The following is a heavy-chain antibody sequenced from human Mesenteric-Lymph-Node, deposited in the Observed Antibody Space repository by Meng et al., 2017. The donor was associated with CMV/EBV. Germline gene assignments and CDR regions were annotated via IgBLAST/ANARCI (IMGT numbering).Heavy chain of an antibody. V-gene: IGHV3-30*02. D-gene: IGHD3-10*01. Sequence: WAASGFNFSSHGMHWVRQAPGKGLEWVAFIRYDGSKKYYADSLKGRFTISRDNSRTTVYLQVDSLRNDDTALYYCAKGGNWFRDWFDPWGQGTLVTVSS. CDR2: IRYDGSKK. J-gene: IGHJ5*02. CDR1: GFNFSSHG. CDR3: AKGGNWFRDWFDP.